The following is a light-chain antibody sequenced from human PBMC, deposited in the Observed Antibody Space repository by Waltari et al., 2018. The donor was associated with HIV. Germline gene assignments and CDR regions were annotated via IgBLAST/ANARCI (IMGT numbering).Light chain of an antibody. J-gene: IGLJ3*02. CDR1: SSDFGFDNY. Sequence: QSVLTQPASVSGSPGQSVTISCTGTSSDFGFDNYVSWYQQYPGKAPTLIIYEVSSGPSGFSDRFSGAKSGNTASLTISGLQNEDEADYFCTSYTTSDTLRFGGGTKVTVL. V-gene: IGLV2-14*03. CDR3: TSYTTSDTLR. CDR2: EVS.